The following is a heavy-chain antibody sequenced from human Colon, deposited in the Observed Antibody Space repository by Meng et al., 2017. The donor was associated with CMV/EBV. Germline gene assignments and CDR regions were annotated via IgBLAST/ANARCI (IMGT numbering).Heavy chain of an antibody. CDR2: ISSSSSYI. Sequence: GGSLRLSCAAPEFTFSSYPMYWVRQAPGKGLEWVASISSSSSYIYYADSLKGRFTISRDDARNSLFLQMNSLSVEDTAVYYCARDQYTAMVKDGMDVWGQGTTVTVSS. J-gene: IGHJ6*02. D-gene: IGHD5-18*01. CDR1: EFTFSSYP. V-gene: IGHV3-21*01. CDR3: ARDQYTAMVKDGMDV.